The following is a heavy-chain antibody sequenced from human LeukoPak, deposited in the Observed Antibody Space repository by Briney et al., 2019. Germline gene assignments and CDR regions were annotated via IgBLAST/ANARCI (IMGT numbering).Heavy chain of an antibody. CDR1: GGSISSYY. V-gene: IGHV4-59*01. D-gene: IGHD1-26*01. CDR2: IYYSGST. J-gene: IGHJ2*01. Sequence: SETLSLTCTVSGGSISSYYWSWIRQPPGKGLEWIGYIYYSGSTNYNPSLKSRVTISVDTSKNQFSLKLSSVTAADTAVYYCARDFWEPSAWYFDLWGRGTLVTVSS. CDR3: ARDFWEPSAWYFDL.